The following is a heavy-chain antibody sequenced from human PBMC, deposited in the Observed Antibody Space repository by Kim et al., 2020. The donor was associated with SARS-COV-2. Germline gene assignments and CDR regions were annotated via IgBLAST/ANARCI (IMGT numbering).Heavy chain of an antibody. CDR3: ARADGSGSNHLFYYYGMDV. V-gene: IGHV1-18*01. Sequence: ASVKVSCKASGYTFTSYGISWVRQAPGQGLEWMGWISAYNGNTNYAQKLQGRVTMTTDTSTSTAYMELRSLRSDDTAVYYCARADGSGSNHLFYYYGMDVWGQGTTVTVSS. CDR2: ISAYNGNT. D-gene: IGHD3-10*01. CDR1: GYTFTSYG. J-gene: IGHJ6*02.